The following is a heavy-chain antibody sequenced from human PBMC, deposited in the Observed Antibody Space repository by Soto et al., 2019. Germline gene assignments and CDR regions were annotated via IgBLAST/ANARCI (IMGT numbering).Heavy chain of an antibody. V-gene: IGHV3-74*01. CDR2: ISSDGKSK. D-gene: IGHD2-21*02. CDR1: GFNFSNHW. CDR3: ARESGDWPLNWFDP. Sequence: GGSLRLSCAASGFNFSNHWMHWVRQRPGEGLVWVSRISSDGKSKAYAESVKGRFAISRDNAKNTLYLQMNGLTAEDTAVYYCARESGDWPLNWFDPWGLGTLVTVSS. J-gene: IGHJ5*02.